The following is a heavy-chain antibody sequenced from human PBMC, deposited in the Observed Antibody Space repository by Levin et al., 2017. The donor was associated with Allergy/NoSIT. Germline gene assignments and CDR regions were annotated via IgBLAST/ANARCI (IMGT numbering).Heavy chain of an antibody. CDR1: GDSISPYF. V-gene: IGHV4-59*08. CDR2: IYYSGST. CDR3: ARHYYNASGSYYKGFDH. J-gene: IGHJ4*02. D-gene: IGHD3-10*01. Sequence: PSQTLSLTCTVSGDSISPYFWSWIRQPPGKTLEWIGYIYYSGSTSYNPSLKSRVTMLVDTSKNQFSLDLTSVTAADTAVYYCARHYYNASGSYYKGFDHWGQGTVVTVS.